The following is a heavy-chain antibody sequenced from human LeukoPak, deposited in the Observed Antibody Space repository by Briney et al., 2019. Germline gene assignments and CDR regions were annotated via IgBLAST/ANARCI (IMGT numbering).Heavy chain of an antibody. Sequence: SVKVSCKASGFTFNSSAVQWVRQARRQRLEWIGWIVVGSGDTNYAQKFQERVTITRDMSTSTAYMELSSLRSEDTAVYYCATSMVRGSYGMDVWGKGTTVTVSS. CDR1: GFTFNSSA. V-gene: IGHV1-58*01. CDR3: ATSMVRGSYGMDV. D-gene: IGHD3-10*01. J-gene: IGHJ6*04. CDR2: IVVGSGDT.